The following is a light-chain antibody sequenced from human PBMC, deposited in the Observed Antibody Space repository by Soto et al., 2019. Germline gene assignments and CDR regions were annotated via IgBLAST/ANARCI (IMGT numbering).Light chain of an antibody. Sequence: QSALTQPASVSGSPGQSITISCTGTSSDIGGYNYVSWYQQHPGKAPKLMIYDVNNRPSGVSNRFSGSKSCNTASLTISGLQAEDEADYYCSSYTSSSTLVVFGGGTKVTVL. V-gene: IGLV2-14*01. CDR3: SSYTSSSTLVV. CDR2: DVN. CDR1: SSDIGGYNY. J-gene: IGLJ2*01.